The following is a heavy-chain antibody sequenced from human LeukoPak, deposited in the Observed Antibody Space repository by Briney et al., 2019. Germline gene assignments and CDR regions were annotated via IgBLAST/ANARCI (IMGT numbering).Heavy chain of an antibody. CDR3: ATHIAVAASGGAEYFQH. V-gene: IGHV1-24*01. D-gene: IGHD6-19*01. Sequence: ASMKVSCKVSGYTLTELSMHWVRQAPGKGLEWMGGFDPEDGETIYAQKFQGRVTMTEDTSTDTAYMELSSLRSEDTAVYYCATHIAVAASGGAEYFQHWGQGTLVTVSS. CDR1: GYTLTELS. CDR2: FDPEDGET. J-gene: IGHJ1*01.